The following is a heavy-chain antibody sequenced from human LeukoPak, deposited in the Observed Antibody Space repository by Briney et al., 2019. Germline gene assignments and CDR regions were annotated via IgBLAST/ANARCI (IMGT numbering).Heavy chain of an antibody. CDR2: ICTDETTI. Sequence: SGGSLRLSCAASGFTFSSYSMHWVRQPPGKGLVWVSQICTDETTIRNADSVKGRFTISRDNAKNTLYLQMSSLRVEDTAVYYCVRGVPVTPGIDYWGQGTLVTVSS. D-gene: IGHD2-2*01. CDR3: VRGVPVTPGIDY. J-gene: IGHJ4*02. CDR1: GFTFSSYS. V-gene: IGHV3-74*01.